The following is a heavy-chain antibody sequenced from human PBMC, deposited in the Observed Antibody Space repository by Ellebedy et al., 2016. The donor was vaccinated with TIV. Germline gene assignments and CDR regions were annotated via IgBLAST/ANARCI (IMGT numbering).Heavy chain of an antibody. J-gene: IGHJ6*02. CDR1: GGSISSSSYY. D-gene: IGHD1-26*01. CDR3: ARQNILPSLYYYYGMDV. V-gene: IGHV4-39*01. Sequence: MPSETLSLTCTVSGGSISSSSYYWGWIRQPPGKGLEWIGSIYYSGSTYYNPSLKSRVTISVDTSKHQFSLKLSSLTAADTAVYYCARQNILPSLYYYYGMDVWGQGTTVTVSS. CDR2: IYYSGST.